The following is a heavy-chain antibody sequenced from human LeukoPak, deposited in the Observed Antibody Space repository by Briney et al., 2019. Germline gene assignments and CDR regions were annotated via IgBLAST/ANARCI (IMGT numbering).Heavy chain of an antibody. V-gene: IGHV4-34*01. D-gene: IGHD1-26*01. CDR3: ARGTTREPTSP. J-gene: IGHJ4*02. Sequence: SETLSLTCAVYGGSFSGYYWSWIRQPPGKGLEWIGEINHSGSTNYNPSLKSRVTISVDTSKNQFSLKLSSVTAADTAVYYCARGTTREPTSPWGQGTLVTASS. CDR2: INHSGST. CDR1: GGSFSGYY.